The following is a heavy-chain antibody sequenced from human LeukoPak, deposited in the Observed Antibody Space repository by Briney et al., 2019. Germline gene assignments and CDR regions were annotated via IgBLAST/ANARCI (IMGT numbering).Heavy chain of an antibody. J-gene: IGHJ4*02. CDR1: GFTFDDYA. Sequence: GRSLRLSCAASGFTFDDYAMHWVRQAPGKGLEWVSGISWNSGSIGYADSVKGRFTISRDNSKNTLYLQMNSLRAEDTAVYYCAKDSRSYDRDGWGQGTLVTVSS. CDR3: AKDSRSYDRDG. V-gene: IGHV3-9*01. D-gene: IGHD3-22*01. CDR2: ISWNSGSI.